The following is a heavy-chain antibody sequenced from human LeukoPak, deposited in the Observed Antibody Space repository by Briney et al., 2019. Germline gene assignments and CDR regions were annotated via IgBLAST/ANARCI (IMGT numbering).Heavy chain of an antibody. CDR2: MHFSGSP. Sequence: SENLSLTCIVSGVSVSDTDYYWGWVRQPPGKTLEWIGSMHFSGSPFYSPSLEGRFSMSVDTSKNQFSLHLRSVTAADTAVYYCARDEVGAKGRPFDYWGRGILVTVSS. D-gene: IGHD1-26*01. CDR1: GVSVSDTDYY. J-gene: IGHJ4*02. CDR3: ARDEVGAKGRPFDY. V-gene: IGHV4-39*07.